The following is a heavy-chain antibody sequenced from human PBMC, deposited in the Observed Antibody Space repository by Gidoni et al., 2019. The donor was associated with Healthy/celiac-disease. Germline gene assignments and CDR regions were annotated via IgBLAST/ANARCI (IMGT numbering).Heavy chain of an antibody. CDR3: ARAYYGSGSYYLYAAGY. Sequence: QVQLVESGGGLVKPGGSLRLSCAASGFTFSDYYMSWIRQAPGKGLEWVSYISSSSSYTNYADSVKGRFTISRDNAKNSLYLQMNSLRAEDTAVYYCARAYYGSGSYYLYAAGYWGQGTLVTVSS. CDR2: ISSSSSYT. J-gene: IGHJ4*02. CDR1: GFTFSDYY. V-gene: IGHV3-11*06. D-gene: IGHD3-10*01.